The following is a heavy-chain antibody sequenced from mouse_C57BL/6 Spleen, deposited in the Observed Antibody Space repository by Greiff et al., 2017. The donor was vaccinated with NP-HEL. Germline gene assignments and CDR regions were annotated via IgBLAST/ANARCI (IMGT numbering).Heavy chain of an antibody. CDR1: GFTFSDYY. Sequence: DVHLVESGGGLVQPGGSLKLSCAASGFTFSDYYMYWVRQTPEKRLEWVAYISNGGGSTYYPDTVKGRFTISRDNAKNTLYLQMSRLKSEDTAMYYCARHDYDEGHFDYWGQGTTLTVSS. CDR3: ARHDYDEGHFDY. J-gene: IGHJ2*01. CDR2: ISNGGGST. V-gene: IGHV5-12*01. D-gene: IGHD2-4*01.